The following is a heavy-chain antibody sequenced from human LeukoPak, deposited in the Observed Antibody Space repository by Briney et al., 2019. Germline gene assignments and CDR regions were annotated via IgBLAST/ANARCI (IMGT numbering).Heavy chain of an antibody. CDR2: IIPIFGTA. D-gene: IGHD6-13*01. V-gene: IGHV1-69*06. CDR3: AIAAAGTGWFDP. Sequence: VASVTVSCKASRGTFSSYAISWVRRAPGQGLEWMGGIIPIFGTANYAQKFQGRVTITADKSTSTAYMELSSLRSEDTAVYYCAIAAAGTGWFDPWGQGTLVTVSS. CDR1: RGTFSSYA. J-gene: IGHJ5*02.